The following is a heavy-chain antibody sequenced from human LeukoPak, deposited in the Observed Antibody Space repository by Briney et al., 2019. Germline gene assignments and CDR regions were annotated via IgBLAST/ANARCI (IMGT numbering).Heavy chain of an antibody. CDR3: AREQSSSTSRCLDY. Sequence: SETLSLTCTVSGGSVSSFYWSWIRQPAGKGLEWIGRIYIDGSTNYNPSLKSRVAMSVDTSKNQFSLKLSSVTAADTAVYYCAREQSSSTSRCLDYWGQGTLVTVSS. V-gene: IGHV4-4*07. CDR1: GGSVSSFY. CDR2: IYIDGST. J-gene: IGHJ4*02. D-gene: IGHD6-6*01.